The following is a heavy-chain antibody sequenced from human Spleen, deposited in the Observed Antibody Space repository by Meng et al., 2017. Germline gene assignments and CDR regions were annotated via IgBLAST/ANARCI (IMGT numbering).Heavy chain of an antibody. V-gene: IGHV4-34*01. CDR1: GGSFSDYY. CDR3: ARGPTTMAHDFDY. CDR2: INHSGST. Sequence: VQLHEGGAGLLKPSETLSLTGVVSGGSFSDYYWSWIRQPPGKGLEWIGEINHSGSTNYNPSLESRATISVDTSQNNLSLKLSSVTAADSAVYYCARGPTTMAHDFDYWGQGTLVTVSS. D-gene: IGHD4-11*01. J-gene: IGHJ4*02.